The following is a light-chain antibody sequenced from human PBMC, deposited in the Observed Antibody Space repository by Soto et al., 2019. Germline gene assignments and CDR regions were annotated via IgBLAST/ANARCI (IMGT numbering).Light chain of an antibody. CDR2: DAS. V-gene: IGKV1-5*01. CDR1: QSVDNY. J-gene: IGKJ4*01. CDR3: QQYNSYSPVLT. Sequence: DIRMTHSPSSLSSCVVYTFTLTFLSSQSVDNYLKWYQQKPGKAPKLLIYDASSLESGVPSRFSGSGSGTEFTLTISSLQPDDFATYYCQQYNSYSPVLTFGGGTKVDIK.